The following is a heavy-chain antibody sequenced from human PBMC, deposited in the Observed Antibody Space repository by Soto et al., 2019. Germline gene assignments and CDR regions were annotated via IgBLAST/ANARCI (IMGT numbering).Heavy chain of an antibody. CDR2: ISYDGSSK. Sequence: QEKLVESGGGVVQPGRSLTLSCAASGFTFSAYGMHWVRQAPGKGLEWVTVISYDGSSKYYADSVKGRFIVSRDNSKNTLYLQLNSLRPEDTAVYYCAKVTFSGDYYYSYGMDVWGQGTTVTVSS. CDR1: GFTFSAYG. D-gene: IGHD1-26*01. CDR3: AKVTFSGDYYYSYGMDV. J-gene: IGHJ6*02. V-gene: IGHV3-30*18.